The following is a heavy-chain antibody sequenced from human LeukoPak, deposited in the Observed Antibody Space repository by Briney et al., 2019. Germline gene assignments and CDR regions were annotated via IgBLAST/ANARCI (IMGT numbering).Heavy chain of an antibody. CDR2: INPSGGST. J-gene: IGHJ4*02. CDR3: ARDIRIVVVPAAINSYFDY. V-gene: IGHV1-46*01. D-gene: IGHD2-2*01. CDR1: GYTFTSYY. Sequence: ASVKVSCKASGYTFTSYYMHWVRQAPGQGLEWMGIINPSGGSTSHAQKFQGRVTMTRDTSTSTVYMELSRLRSDDTAVYYCARDIRIVVVPAAINSYFDYWGQGTLVTVSS.